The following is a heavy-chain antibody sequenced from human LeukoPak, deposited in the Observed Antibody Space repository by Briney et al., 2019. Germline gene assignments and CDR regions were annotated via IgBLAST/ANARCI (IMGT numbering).Heavy chain of an antibody. CDR1: GGSISSSSYY. Sequence: SETLSLTCTVSGGSISSSSYYWGWIRQPPGKGLEGIVTIYYTGSTYDNPSLKSRVTISVDTSRNQFSLKLSSVTAADTAVYYCARLEGGYSWIDPWGQGTLVTVSS. D-gene: IGHD1-1*01. J-gene: IGHJ5*02. CDR3: ARLEGGYSWIDP. CDR2: IYYTGST. V-gene: IGHV4-39*01.